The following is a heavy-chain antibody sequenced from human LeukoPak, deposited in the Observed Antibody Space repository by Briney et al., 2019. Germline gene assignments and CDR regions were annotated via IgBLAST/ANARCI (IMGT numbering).Heavy chain of an antibody. CDR3: ARLRRSRLAEFDY. CDR1: GFTFSSYG. Sequence: PGGSLRLSCAASGFTFSSYGMHWVRQAPGKGLEWVAFIRYGGSNKYYADSVKGRFTISRDNPKNTLYLQMNSLRAEDTAVYYCARLRRSRLAEFDYWGQGTLVTVSS. J-gene: IGHJ4*02. V-gene: IGHV3-30*02. CDR2: IRYGGSNK. D-gene: IGHD4-17*01.